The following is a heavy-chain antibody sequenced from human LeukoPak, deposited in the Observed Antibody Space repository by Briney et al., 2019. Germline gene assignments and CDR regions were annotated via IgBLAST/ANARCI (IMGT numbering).Heavy chain of an antibody. Sequence: SQTLSLTCTVSGGSISSGGYYWSWIRQHPGKGLEWIGYIYYSGSTYYNPSLKSRVTISVDTSKNQFSLKLSSVTAADTAVYYCARRLFWYSSSSRWIWFDPWGQGTLVTVSS. J-gene: IGHJ5*02. D-gene: IGHD6-6*01. CDR1: GGSISSGGYY. CDR3: ARRLFWYSSSSRWIWFDP. CDR2: IYYSGST. V-gene: IGHV4-31*03.